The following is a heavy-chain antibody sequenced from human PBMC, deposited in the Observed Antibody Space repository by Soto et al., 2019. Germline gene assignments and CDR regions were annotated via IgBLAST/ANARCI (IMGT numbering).Heavy chain of an antibody. CDR3: ASGAAAGADYGMDX. CDR1: GGSISSYY. J-gene: IGHJ6*02. Sequence: SDTLSLTCTVSGGSISSYYWSWIRQPAGKGLEWIVRIYTSGGTNYNPSLKSRVTMSIDTSKNQFSLKLSSVTAADTAVYYCASGAAAGADYGMDXWGQGTTVTVS. V-gene: IGHV4-4*07. D-gene: IGHD6-13*01. CDR2: IYTSGGT.